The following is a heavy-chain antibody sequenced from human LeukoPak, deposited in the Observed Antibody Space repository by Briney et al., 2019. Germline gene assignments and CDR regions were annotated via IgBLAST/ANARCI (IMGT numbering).Heavy chain of an antibody. CDR1: GFTFSDYY. D-gene: IGHD3-10*01. CDR3: ARGSRYYYGSGSYPFDY. Sequence: GRCLRLSCAASGFTFSDYYMSWIRQAPGKGLQWVSYITNSGSTIYYADSVKGRFTISRDNAKKSLYLQMNNLRAEDTAVYYCARGSRYYYGSGSYPFDYWGQGTLVTVSS. V-gene: IGHV3-11*01. J-gene: IGHJ4*02. CDR2: ITNSGSTI.